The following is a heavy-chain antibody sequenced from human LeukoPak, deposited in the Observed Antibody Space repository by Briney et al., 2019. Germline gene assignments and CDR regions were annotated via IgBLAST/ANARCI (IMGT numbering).Heavy chain of an antibody. CDR1: GGTFSSYA. V-gene: IGHV1-69*01. D-gene: IGHD3-9*01. Sequence: VASVKVSCTASGGTFSSYAISWVRQAPGQGLEWMGGIIPIFGTANYAQKFQGRVTITADESTSTAYMELSSLRSEDTAVYYCTTEVRYFDWSGTRGFDYWGQGTLVTVSS. J-gene: IGHJ4*02. CDR3: TTEVRYFDWSGTRGFDY. CDR2: IIPIFGTA.